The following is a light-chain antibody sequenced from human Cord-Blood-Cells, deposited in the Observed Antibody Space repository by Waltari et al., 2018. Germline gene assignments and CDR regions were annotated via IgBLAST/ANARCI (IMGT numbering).Light chain of an antibody. CDR3: QQSYSTPIT. V-gene: IGKV1-39*01. CDR2: AAS. Sequence: DIQMTQPPSYLAASVGDRVTITCRASQSISSYLNWYKQKPGKAPKLLIYAASSLQSGVPSRFSGSGSGTDFTLTISSLQPEDFATYYCQQSYSTPITFGQGTRLEIK. J-gene: IGKJ5*01. CDR1: QSISSY.